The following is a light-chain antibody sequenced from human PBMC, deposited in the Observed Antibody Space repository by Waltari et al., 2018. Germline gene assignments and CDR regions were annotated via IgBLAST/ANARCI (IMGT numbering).Light chain of an antibody. CDR3: QQYNNWPRV. Sequence: EVVLTQSPATLSLSPGERTTLSCRASQSVSNSLAWYRQKPGQAPSLLIYDASTRAAGIPDRFSGSGSGTDFTLTIISLQSEDFAVYHCQQYNNWPRVFGPGTKVDIK. V-gene: IGKV3-11*01. J-gene: IGKJ3*01. CDR1: QSVSNS. CDR2: DAS.